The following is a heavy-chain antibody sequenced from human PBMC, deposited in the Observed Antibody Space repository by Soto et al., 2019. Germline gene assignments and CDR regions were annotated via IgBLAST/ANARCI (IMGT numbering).Heavy chain of an antibody. V-gene: IGHV1-69*01. Sequence: QVQLGQSGAEVKKPGSSVKVSCASSGGTFSSYAISWVRQAPGQGLERMGGIIPIFGTANYAQKFQGRVTITADESTNTAYMELRSLRSEDTAVYYCARGNWNHPLHGMDVWGQGTTVTVSS. D-gene: IGHD1-1*01. J-gene: IGHJ6*02. CDR1: GGTFSSYA. CDR3: ARGNWNHPLHGMDV. CDR2: IIPIFGTA.